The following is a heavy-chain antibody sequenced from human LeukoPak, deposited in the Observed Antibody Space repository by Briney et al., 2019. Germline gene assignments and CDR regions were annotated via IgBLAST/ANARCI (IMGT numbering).Heavy chain of an antibody. Sequence: GESLKISCKVSVTNVASYWIGWVRQMPGKGLEWMGIIDPSDSDTRYSPSFQGQITISADKSISTAYLQWSSLKASDTAIYYCARFRSGYSDYWGQGTLVTVSS. CDR2: IDPSDSDT. D-gene: IGHD3-3*01. CDR3: ARFRSGYSDY. J-gene: IGHJ4*02. V-gene: IGHV5-51*01. CDR1: VTNVASYW.